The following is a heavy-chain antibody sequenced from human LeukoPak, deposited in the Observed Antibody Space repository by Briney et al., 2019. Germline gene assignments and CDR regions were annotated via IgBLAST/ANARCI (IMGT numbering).Heavy chain of an antibody. V-gene: IGHV4-59*01. CDR3: AVGVPAAILGY. D-gene: IGHD2-2*01. Sequence: SETLSLTCTVSGGSISSYYWSWIRQPPGKGLEWIGYIYYSGSTNYNPSLKSRVTISVDTSKNQFSLTLSSVTAVDTAVYYCAVGVPAAILGYWGQGTLVTVSS. CDR1: GGSISSYY. J-gene: IGHJ4*02. CDR2: IYYSGST.